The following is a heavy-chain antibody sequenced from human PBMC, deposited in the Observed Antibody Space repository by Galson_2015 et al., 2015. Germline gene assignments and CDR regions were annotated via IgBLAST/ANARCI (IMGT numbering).Heavy chain of an antibody. D-gene: IGHD2-2*01. CDR2: INAGNGNT. CDR1: GYTFTSYA. J-gene: IGHJ5*02. Sequence: SVKVSCKASGYTFTSYAMHWVRQAPGQRLEWMGWINAGNGNTKYSQKFQGRVTITRDTSASTAYMELSSLRSEDTAVYYCARVVPAAKVWFDPWGQGTLVTVSS. CDR3: ARVVPAAKVWFDP. V-gene: IGHV1-3*01.